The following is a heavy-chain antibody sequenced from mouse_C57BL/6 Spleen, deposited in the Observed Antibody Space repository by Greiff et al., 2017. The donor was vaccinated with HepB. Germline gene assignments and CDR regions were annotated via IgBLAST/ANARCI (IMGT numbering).Heavy chain of an antibody. CDR2: IYPGDGDT. Sequence: VQVVESGAELVKPGASVKISCKASGYAFSSYWMNWVKQRPGKGLEWIGQIYPGDGDTNYNGKFKGKATLTADKSSSTAYMQLSSLTAEDSAVYFCARRQTAQAFYAMDYWGQGTSVTVSS. J-gene: IGHJ4*01. V-gene: IGHV1-80*01. CDR3: ARRQTAQAFYAMDY. CDR1: GYAFSSYW. D-gene: IGHD3-2*02.